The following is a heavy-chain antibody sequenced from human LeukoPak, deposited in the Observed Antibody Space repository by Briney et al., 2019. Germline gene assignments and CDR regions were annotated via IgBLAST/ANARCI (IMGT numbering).Heavy chain of an antibody. J-gene: IGHJ4*02. Sequence: PGGCLRLSCAASGFTFSSYAMSWVRQVPGKGLEWVSAISGSSSDTYYADSVKGRFTISGDNSKSTLYLQMNSLRAEDTAVYNCAKDLGGEGGSGFPGYWGQGTLVTVSS. CDR3: AKDLGGEGGSGFPGY. CDR1: GFTFSSYA. CDR2: ISGSSSDT. V-gene: IGHV3-23*01. D-gene: IGHD3-10*01.